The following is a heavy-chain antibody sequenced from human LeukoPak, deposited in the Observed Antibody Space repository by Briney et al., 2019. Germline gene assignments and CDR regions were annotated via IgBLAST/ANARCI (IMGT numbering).Heavy chain of an antibody. J-gene: IGHJ4*02. CDR2: IRSKAYGGTA. V-gene: IGHV3-49*04. D-gene: IGHD3-22*01. CDR1: GFTFGDYA. CDR3: TRSTPYYYDSSGYYQNFVY. Sequence: GGSLRLSCTGSGFTFGDYAMSWVRQAPGKGLEWVGFIRSKAYGGTAEYAASVKGRFTISRDDSKSIAYLQMNSLKTEDTAVYYCTRSTPYYYDSSGYYQNFVYWGQGTLVTVSS.